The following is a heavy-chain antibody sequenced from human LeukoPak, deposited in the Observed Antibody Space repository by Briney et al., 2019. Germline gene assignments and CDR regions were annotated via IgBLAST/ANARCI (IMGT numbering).Heavy chain of an antibody. CDR2: IYYSGST. J-gene: IGHJ4*02. V-gene: IGHV4-59*12. D-gene: IGHD3-10*01. CDR1: GGSISSYY. Sequence: PSETLSLTCTVSGGSISSYYWSWIRQPPGKGLEWIGYIYYSGSTNYNPSLKSRVTISVDTSKNQFSLKLSSVTAADTAVYYCARDPYYGSGSYSFDYWGQGTLVTVSS. CDR3: ARDPYYGSGSYSFDY.